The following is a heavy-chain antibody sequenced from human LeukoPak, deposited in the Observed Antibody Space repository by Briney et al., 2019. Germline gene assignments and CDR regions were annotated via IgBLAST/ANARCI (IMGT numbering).Heavy chain of an antibody. D-gene: IGHD3-10*01. J-gene: IGHJ4*02. V-gene: IGHV3-30*18. CDR3: AKDWYYYGSGSYISSN. Sequence: PGGSLRLSCAASGFTFSSYGMHWVRQAPGKGLEWVAVISYDGSKKYYADSVKGRFTISRDNSKNTLHLQMNSLRVEDTAVYYCAKDWYYYGSGSYISSNWGQGTLVTVSS. CDR1: GFTFSSYG. CDR2: ISYDGSKK.